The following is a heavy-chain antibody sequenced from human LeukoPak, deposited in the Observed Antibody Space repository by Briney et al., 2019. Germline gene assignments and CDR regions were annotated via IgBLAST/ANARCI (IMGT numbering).Heavy chain of an antibody. CDR3: ARDGGSIQLWLDVFYGMDV. J-gene: IGHJ6*02. D-gene: IGHD5-18*01. V-gene: IGHV3-30-3*01. CDR1: GFTFKNYV. Sequence: GGSLRLSCAVSGFTFKNYVIHWVRQAPGKGLEWVAVISYDGSNKYYADSVKGRFTISRDNSKNTLYLQMNSLRAEDTAVYYCARDGGSIQLWLDVFYGMDVWGQGTTVTVSS. CDR2: ISYDGSNK.